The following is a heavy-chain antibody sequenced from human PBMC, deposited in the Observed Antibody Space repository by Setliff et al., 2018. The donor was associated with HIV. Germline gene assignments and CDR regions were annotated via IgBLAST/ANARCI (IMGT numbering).Heavy chain of an antibody. CDR2: IYSTGST. J-gene: IGHJ1*01. Sequence: SETLSLTCTVSNGSINYYYLTWLRQPPGKSLEWIGNIYSTGSTNYNPSLKSRVTMTEDTSTDTAYMELSSLTSEDTAMYYCATIREYYYDSSGQEYFQHWGHGTLVTVSS. V-gene: IGHV4-59*03. D-gene: IGHD3-22*01. CDR3: ATIREYYYDSSGQEYFQH. CDR1: NGSINYYY.